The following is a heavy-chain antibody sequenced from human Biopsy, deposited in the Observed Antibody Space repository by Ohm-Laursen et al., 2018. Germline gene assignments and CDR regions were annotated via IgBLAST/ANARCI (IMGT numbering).Heavy chain of an antibody. D-gene: IGHD3-3*01. J-gene: IGHJ4*02. V-gene: IGHV4-34*01. CDR3: ARGEYYAYWSGARKLNYFDY. CDR2: INHSGST. CDR1: GGSFSGTY. Sequence: SETLSLTCTVSGGSFSGTYWSWIRQTPGKGLEWIGEINHSGSTKYNPSFESRVTISVDTSKNQISLNLFSVTAADAARYFCARGEYYAYWSGARKLNYFDYWGQGTLVIVSS.